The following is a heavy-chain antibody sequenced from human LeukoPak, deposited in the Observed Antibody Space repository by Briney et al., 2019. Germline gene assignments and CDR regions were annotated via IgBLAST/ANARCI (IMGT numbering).Heavy chain of an antibody. CDR1: GFTFSSYA. Sequence: GGSLRLSCAASGFTFSSYAMHWVRQAPGKGLEWVAVISYDGSNKYYADSVKGRFTISRDNSKNTLFLQMNSLRAEDTALYYCARDYTVVKAFDIWGQGTMVTLSS. D-gene: IGHD4-23*01. J-gene: IGHJ3*02. CDR3: ARDYTVVKAFDI. V-gene: IGHV3-30*04. CDR2: ISYDGSNK.